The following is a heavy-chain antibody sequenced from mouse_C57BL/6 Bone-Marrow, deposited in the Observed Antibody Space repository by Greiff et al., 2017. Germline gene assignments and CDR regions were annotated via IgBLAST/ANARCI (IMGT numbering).Heavy chain of an antibody. J-gene: IGHJ2*01. D-gene: IGHD2-3*01. Sequence: QVQLQQSGAELARPGASVKLSCKASGYTFTSYGISWVKQRTGQGLEWIGEIYPRSGNTYYNEKFKGKVTLTADKSSSTAYMELRSLTSEDSAVYFCARNGYYSYYFDYWGQGTTLTVSS. CDR1: GYTFTSYG. CDR2: IYPRSGNT. V-gene: IGHV1-81*01. CDR3: ARNGYYSYYFDY.